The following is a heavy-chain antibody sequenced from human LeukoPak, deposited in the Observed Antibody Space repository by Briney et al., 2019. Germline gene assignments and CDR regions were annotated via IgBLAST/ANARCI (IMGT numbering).Heavy chain of an antibody. J-gene: IGHJ5*02. CDR3: ARGGSNWVLS. CDR1: GGSINNYY. V-gene: IGHV4-59*13. Sequence: PSETLSLTCTVSGGSINNYYLSWIRQPPGKGLEWIGYIYYTGSTNYNPSLSSRVTISLDTSKSQASLKLTSMTAADTAVYYCARGGSNWVLSWGQGTLVTVSS. CDR2: IYYTGST. D-gene: IGHD7-27*01.